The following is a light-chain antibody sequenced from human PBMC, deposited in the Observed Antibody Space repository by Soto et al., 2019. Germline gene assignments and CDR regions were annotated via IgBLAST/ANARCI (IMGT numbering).Light chain of an antibody. V-gene: IGKV1-5*03. CDR1: QTISSW. Sequence: DIQMTQSPSTLSGSVGDRVTITCRASQTISSWLAWYQQKPGKAPTLLIYRASTLKSGVPSRFSGSGSGTDFTLTISSLQSEDFAVYYCQQYNNWPWTFGQGTKGGYQ. CDR3: QQYNNWPWT. J-gene: IGKJ1*01. CDR2: RAS.